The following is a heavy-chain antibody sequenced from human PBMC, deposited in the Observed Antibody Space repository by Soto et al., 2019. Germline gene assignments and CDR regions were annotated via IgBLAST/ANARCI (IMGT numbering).Heavy chain of an antibody. V-gene: IGHV1-58*01. Sequence: GASVKTCCKASGFTFTSSAVQWVRQARGQRLEWIGWIVVGSGNTNYAQKFQERVTITRDMSTSTAYMELSSLRSEDTAVYYCAAVSPQGYGYGHDAFDIWGQGTMVTVSS. D-gene: IGHD5-18*01. CDR3: AAVSPQGYGYGHDAFDI. CDR1: GFTFTSSA. J-gene: IGHJ3*02. CDR2: IVVGSGNT.